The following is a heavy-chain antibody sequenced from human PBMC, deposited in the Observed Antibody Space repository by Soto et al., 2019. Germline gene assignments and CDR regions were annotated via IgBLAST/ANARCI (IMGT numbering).Heavy chain of an antibody. J-gene: IGHJ4*02. CDR1: GYTFTGYY. V-gene: IGHV1-2*04. CDR3: VKGELLPSWYFDD. D-gene: IGHD3-10*01. Sequence: GSSVKASCKASGYTFTGYYMHWVRHAPGQGLEWMGWINPNSGGTNYAQKFQGWVTMTRDTSISTAYMELSRLRSDDTAVYYCVKGELLPSWYFDDWGQGTLVTVSS. CDR2: INPNSGGT.